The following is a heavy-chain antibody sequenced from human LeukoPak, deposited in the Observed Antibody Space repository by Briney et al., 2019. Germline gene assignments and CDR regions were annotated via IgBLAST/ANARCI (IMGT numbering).Heavy chain of an antibody. V-gene: IGHV1-18*01. D-gene: IGHD3-3*01. J-gene: IGHJ4*02. CDR2: ISAYNGNT. Sequence: GASVKVSCKASGYTFTSYGISWVRQAPGQGLEWMGWISAYNGNTNYAQKLQGRVTMTTDTSTSTAYMELSSLRSEDTAVYYCARGHTRIFGVVIISDYWGQGTLVTVSS. CDR1: GYTFTSYG. CDR3: ARGHTRIFGVVIISDY.